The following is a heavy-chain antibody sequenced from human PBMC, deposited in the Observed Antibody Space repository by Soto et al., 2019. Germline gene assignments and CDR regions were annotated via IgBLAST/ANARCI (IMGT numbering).Heavy chain of an antibody. D-gene: IGHD3-10*01. V-gene: IGHV3-33*01. CDR1: GFTFSSYG. Sequence: GGSLRLSCAASGFTFSSYGMHWVRQAPGKGLEWVAVIWYDGSNKYYADSVKGRFTISRDNSKNTLYLQMNSLRAEDTAVYYCARGLITMVRGVPREVGASDIWGQGTMVTVSS. J-gene: IGHJ3*02. CDR3: ARGLITMVRGVPREVGASDI. CDR2: IWYDGSNK.